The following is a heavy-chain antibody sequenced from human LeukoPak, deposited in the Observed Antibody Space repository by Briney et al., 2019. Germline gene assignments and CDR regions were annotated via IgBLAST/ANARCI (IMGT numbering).Heavy chain of an antibody. CDR2: IYYSGST. J-gene: IGHJ4*02. D-gene: IGHD2-15*01. CDR1: GGSISSYY. CDR3: ATGGSRSGPSFDY. V-gene: IGHV4-59*01. Sequence: PSETLSLTCTVSGGSISSYYWSWIRQPPGKGLEWIGYIYYSGSTNYNPSLKSRVTISVDTSKNQFSLKLSSVTAADTAVYYCATGGSRSGPSFDYWGQGTLVTVSS.